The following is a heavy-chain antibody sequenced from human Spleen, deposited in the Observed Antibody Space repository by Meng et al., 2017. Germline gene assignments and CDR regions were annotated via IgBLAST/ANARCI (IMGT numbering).Heavy chain of an antibody. J-gene: IGHJ5*02. V-gene: IGHV1-2*06. CDR2: INPKSGDT. CDR3: TREAPGTYWFDP. CDR1: GYNFPDYY. Sequence: ASVKVSCKPSGYNFPDYYIHWVRRAPGQGLEWMGRINPKSGDTHYAQKFQARVTMTRDMSTSTVYMELSSLRSEDTAVYYCTREAPGTYWFDPWGQGTRVNVAS.